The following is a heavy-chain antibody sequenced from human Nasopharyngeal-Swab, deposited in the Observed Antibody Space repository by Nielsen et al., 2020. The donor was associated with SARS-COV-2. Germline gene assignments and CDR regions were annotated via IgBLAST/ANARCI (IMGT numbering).Heavy chain of an antibody. D-gene: IGHD6-19*01. CDR2: FDPEDGET. Sequence: ASVKVSCKVSGYTLTELSMHWVRQAPGKGLEWTGGFDPEDGETIYAQKFQGRVTMTEDTSTDTAYMELSSLRSEDTAVYYCATGAAVAGTPISYYYYYGMDVWGQGTTVTVSS. V-gene: IGHV1-24*01. CDR3: ATGAAVAGTPISYYYYYGMDV. J-gene: IGHJ6*02. CDR1: GYTLTELS.